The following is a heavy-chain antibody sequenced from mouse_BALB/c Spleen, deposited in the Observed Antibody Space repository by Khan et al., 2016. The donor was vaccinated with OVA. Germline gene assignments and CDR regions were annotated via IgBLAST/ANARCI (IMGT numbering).Heavy chain of an antibody. CDR2: IGYSGGT. J-gene: IGHJ1*01. V-gene: IGHV3-8*02. CDR1: GDSITSGY. CDR3: ASWGNPRWYFDV. Sequence: EVKLLESGPSLVKPSQTLSLTCSVTGDSITSGYWNWIRKFLGNKLEYMGYIGYSGGTYYNPSLKSRISITRDTSKNQYYLQLNSLTTEDTATYXCASWGNPRWYFDVWGAGTTVTVSS. D-gene: IGHD2-1*01.